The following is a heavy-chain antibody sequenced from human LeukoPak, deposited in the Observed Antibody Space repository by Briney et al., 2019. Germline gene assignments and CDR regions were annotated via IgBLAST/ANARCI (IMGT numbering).Heavy chain of an antibody. CDR1: GGSISSYY. CDR2: IYYSGST. J-gene: IGHJ2*01. CDR3: ARDVKGLHYYGSGRLRWYFAL. D-gene: IGHD3-10*01. V-gene: IGHV4-59*01. Sequence: SETLSLTCTVSGGSISSYYWSWIRQPPGKGLDWIGYIYYSGSTNYNPSLTSRVTISVDTSKNQFSLKLSSVTAADTAVYYCARDVKGLHYYGSGRLRWYFALWGRGTLVTVSS.